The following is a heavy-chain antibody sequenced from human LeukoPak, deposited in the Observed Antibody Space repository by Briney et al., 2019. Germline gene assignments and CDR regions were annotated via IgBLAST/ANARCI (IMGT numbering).Heavy chain of an antibody. CDR2: ISSNGGST. CDR1: GFTFSSYA. CDR3: ARASDFWSGYFFDY. V-gene: IGHV3-64*01. J-gene: IGHJ4*02. Sequence: GGSLRLSCAASGFTFSSYAMHWVRQAPGKGLEYVSAISSNGGSTYYANSVKGRFTISRDNSKNTLYLQMGSVRAEDMAVYYCARASDFWSGYFFDYWGQGTLVTVSS. D-gene: IGHD3-3*01.